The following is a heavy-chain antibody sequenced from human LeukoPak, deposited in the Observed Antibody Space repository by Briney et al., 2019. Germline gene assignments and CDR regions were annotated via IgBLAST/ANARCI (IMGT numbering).Heavy chain of an antibody. CDR1: GFTFSSYG. Sequence: SGGSLRLSCAASGFTFSSYGMHWVGQAPGKGLEWVAVISCDGSNKYYADSVKGRFTISRDNSKNTLYLQMNSLGAEDTAVYYCAKPDFWSGYYDYWGQGTLVTVSS. V-gene: IGHV3-30*18. CDR2: ISCDGSNK. J-gene: IGHJ4*02. D-gene: IGHD3-3*01. CDR3: AKPDFWSGYYDY.